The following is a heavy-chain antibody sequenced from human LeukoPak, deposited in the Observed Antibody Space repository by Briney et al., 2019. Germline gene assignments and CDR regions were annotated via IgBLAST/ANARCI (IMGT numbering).Heavy chain of an antibody. CDR2: IRYDGINK. J-gene: IGHJ5*02. V-gene: IGHV3-30*02. Sequence: GGSLRLSCAASGFTFSTHGMHWVRQAPGKGLEWVAFIRYDGINKYYADSVKGRFTISRDNSKNTLYLQMNSLRAEDTAVYYCAKRLGGDYVRWFDPWGQGTLVTVSS. CDR3: AKRLGGDYVRWFDP. CDR1: GFTFSTHG. D-gene: IGHD4-17*01.